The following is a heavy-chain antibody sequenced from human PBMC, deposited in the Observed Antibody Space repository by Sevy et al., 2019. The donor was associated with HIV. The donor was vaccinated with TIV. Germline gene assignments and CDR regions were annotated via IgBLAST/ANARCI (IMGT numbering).Heavy chain of an antibody. V-gene: IGHV3-30*04. Sequence: GGSLRLSCAASGFTFSSYAMHWVRQAPGKGLEWVAVISYDGSNKYYADSVKGRFTISRDNSKNTRYLQMNSLRAEDTAVYYCARGYCSSTSCQGPYYYYGMDVWGQGTTVTVSS. J-gene: IGHJ6*02. D-gene: IGHD2-2*01. CDR3: ARGYCSSTSCQGPYYYYGMDV. CDR1: GFTFSSYA. CDR2: ISYDGSNK.